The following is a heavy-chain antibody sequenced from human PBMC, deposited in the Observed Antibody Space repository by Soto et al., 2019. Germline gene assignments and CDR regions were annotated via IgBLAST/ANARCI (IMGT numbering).Heavy chain of an antibody. D-gene: IGHD6-19*01. V-gene: IGHV3-30*18. CDR1: GFTFSDYA. CDR2: VSHDGRNT. Sequence: VQLVESGGGVVQPGRSLRLSCAASGFTFSDYAMHWVRQAPGKGLEWVAVVSHDGRNTHYADSVKGRFTISRDSSKNTVALEMTSLRAEDTAGYYCAKGGRQWLVTSDFNYWGQGALVTVSS. J-gene: IGHJ4*02. CDR3: AKGGRQWLVTSDFNY.